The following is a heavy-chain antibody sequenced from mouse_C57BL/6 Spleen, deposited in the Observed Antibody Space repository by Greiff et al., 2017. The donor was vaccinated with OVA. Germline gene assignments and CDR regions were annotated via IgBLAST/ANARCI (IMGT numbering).Heavy chain of an antibody. D-gene: IGHD2-2*01. V-gene: IGHV1-26*01. CDR3: ARWHYGYDGFAY. CDR1: GYTFTDYY. CDR2: INPNNGGT. J-gene: IGHJ3*01. Sequence: EVQLQQSGPELVKPGASVKISCKASGYTFTDYYMNWVKQSHGKSLEWIGDINPNNGGTSYNQKFKGKATLTVDKSSSTAYMERRSLTSEDSAVYYCARWHYGYDGFAYWGQGTLVTVSA.